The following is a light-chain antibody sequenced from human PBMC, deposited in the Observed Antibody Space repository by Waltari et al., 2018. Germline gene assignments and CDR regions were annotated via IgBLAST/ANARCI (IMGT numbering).Light chain of an antibody. J-gene: IGLJ3*02. CDR1: SSDVGDYNY. CDR2: EVT. Sequence: QSALTQPASVSGSPGQSITISCTGTSSDVGDYNYVSWYHQYPGKAPKFMIFEVTNRPSGFSERFSGSKSGNTASLSSAGLQADDEAVYYCSSYTSHDTLRWVFGGGTKLTVL. CDR3: SSYTSHDTLRWV. V-gene: IGLV2-14*03.